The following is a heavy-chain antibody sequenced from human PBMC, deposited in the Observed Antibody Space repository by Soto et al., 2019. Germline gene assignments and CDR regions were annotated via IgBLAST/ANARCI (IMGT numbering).Heavy chain of an antibody. CDR1: GFTFRNYA. Sequence: GVSLRLSCATSGFTFRNYAMTWVRQAPGKGLEWVSGISSSGSSTYYADSTKGRFTISRDNSNNTLYLQMNNLRAEDTALYYCARSTGSERFYFDCWGQGIVVTVSS. CDR2: ISSSGSST. J-gene: IGHJ4*02. V-gene: IGHV3-23*01. CDR3: ARSTGSERFYFDC. D-gene: IGHD2-8*02.